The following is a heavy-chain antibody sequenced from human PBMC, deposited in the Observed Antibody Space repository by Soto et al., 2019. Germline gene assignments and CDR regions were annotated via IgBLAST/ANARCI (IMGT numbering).Heavy chain of an antibody. V-gene: IGHV3-23*01. CDR3: AKDMPLGGILGAEPLDY. J-gene: IGHJ4*02. CDR1: GFTFNNYA. D-gene: IGHD1-26*01. Sequence: DVQLLESGGGLVQPGGSLRLSCAASGFTFNNYAMTWIRQAPGKGLEWVATVSDSGETSLSSDSVKGRFTISRDNFRKTLYLQMNRLRPEDTATYYCAKDMPLGGILGAEPLDYWGQGTLITVSS. CDR2: VSDSGETS.